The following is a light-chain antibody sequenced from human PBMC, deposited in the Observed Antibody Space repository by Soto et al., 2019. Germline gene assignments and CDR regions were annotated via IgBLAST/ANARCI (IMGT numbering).Light chain of an antibody. J-gene: IGKJ1*01. CDR1: QSISSS. V-gene: IGKV1-39*01. CDR2: AAS. CDR3: QQSYSTPPL. Sequence: DIQRTQSPSSLSASVGDRVTITCRASQSISSSLNWYQQKPGKAPKLLIYAASRLQSGVPSRFSGSGSGTDFTLTISSLQPEDFATYYCQQSYSTPPLFGQGTKVEIK.